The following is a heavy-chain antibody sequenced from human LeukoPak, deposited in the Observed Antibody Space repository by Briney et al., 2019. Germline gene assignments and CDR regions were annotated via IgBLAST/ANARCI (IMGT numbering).Heavy chain of an antibody. CDR2: ISGSGSTT. D-gene: IGHD3-3*01. CDR3: ANAVRLTSHYYYYMDV. V-gene: IGHV3-23*01. Sequence: GGSLRLSCAASGFTFSNYAMSWVRQAPGKGLEWVSAISGSGSTTFYADSVKGRFTISRHNPNNTLYLQMNSLRAEDTAVYYCANAVRLTSHYYYYMDVWGKGTTVTVSS. CDR1: GFTFSNYA. J-gene: IGHJ6*03.